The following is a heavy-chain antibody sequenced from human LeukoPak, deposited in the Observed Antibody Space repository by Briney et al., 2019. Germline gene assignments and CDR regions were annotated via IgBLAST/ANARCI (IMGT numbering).Heavy chain of an antibody. J-gene: IGHJ4*02. V-gene: IGHV4-39*01. CDR3: ARSSRPQMYYDFWSGYSYYFDY. D-gene: IGHD3-3*01. CDR1: GGSIRSSSYY. CDR2: MYYSGNT. Sequence: PSETLSLTCTVSGGSIRSSSYYWGWIRQPPGKRLEWLGSMYYSGNTYYNPSLKSRVTISVDTSKNQFSLKLSSVTAADTAVYYCARSSRPQMYYDFWSGYSYYFDYWGQGTLVTVSS.